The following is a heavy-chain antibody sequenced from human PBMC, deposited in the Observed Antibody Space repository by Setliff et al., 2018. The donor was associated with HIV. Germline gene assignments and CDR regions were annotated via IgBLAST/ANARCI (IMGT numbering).Heavy chain of an antibody. J-gene: IGHJ4*02. CDR1: GFTFSTAW. Sequence: PGGSLRLSCAASGFTFSTAWMNWVRQAQGKGLEWVGHIKSKTDGGTTDYAAPVKGRYTIAIDDSKNTLYLQMNSLKSEDTAVYYCTTTLALWFGAPFDYWGQVALVTVSS. V-gene: IGHV3-15*01. D-gene: IGHD3-10*01. CDR2: IKSKTDGGTT. CDR3: TTTLALWFGAPFDY.